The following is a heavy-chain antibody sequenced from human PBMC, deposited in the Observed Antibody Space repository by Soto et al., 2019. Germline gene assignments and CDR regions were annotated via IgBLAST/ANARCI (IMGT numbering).Heavy chain of an antibody. D-gene: IGHD6-13*01. V-gene: IGHV4-39*01. CDR3: AKAPWVWAAVGAKISAYFDY. J-gene: IGHJ4*02. Sequence: SETLSLTCTVSSGSINTPTYYWGWVRQPTGKGLEWIASIYYSGGTYYNPSLKSRVTISVDTSKNQFSLRLTSVTAADTALYYCAKAPWVWAAVGAKISAYFDYWSQGTLVTVSS. CDR2: IYYSGGT. CDR1: SGSINTPTYY.